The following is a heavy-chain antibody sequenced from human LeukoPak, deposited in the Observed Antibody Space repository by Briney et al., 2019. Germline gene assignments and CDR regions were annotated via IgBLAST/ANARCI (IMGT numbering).Heavy chain of an antibody. V-gene: IGHV1-46*01. CDR3: ARVSYYGSGGSRSFDY. Sequence: GASVKVSCKASGYTLTSYYMHWVRQAPGQGLEWMGIINPSGGSTSYAQKFQGRVTMTRDTSTSTVYMELSSLRSEDTAVYYCARVSYYGSGGSRSFDYWGQGTLVTVSS. CDR1: GYTLTSYY. J-gene: IGHJ4*02. D-gene: IGHD3-10*01. CDR2: INPSGGST.